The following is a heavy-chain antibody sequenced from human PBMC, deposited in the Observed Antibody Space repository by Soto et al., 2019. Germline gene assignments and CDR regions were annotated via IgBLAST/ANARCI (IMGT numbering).Heavy chain of an antibody. CDR2: IGSSGGAI. D-gene: IGHD3-3*01. CDR1: GFGFDSYA. J-gene: IGHJ4*02. CDR3: ARVLRGLTIFGVAHPGYY. Sequence: EVQLLESGGGLVQVGGSLRLSCVGSGFGFDSYAMSWVRQAPGKGLEWVSGIGSSGGAIVYADSVRGRFTISRDNSRNALYLHMNSLRAGDTAVYYCARVLRGLTIFGVAHPGYYWGQGTLVTVSS. V-gene: IGHV3-23*01.